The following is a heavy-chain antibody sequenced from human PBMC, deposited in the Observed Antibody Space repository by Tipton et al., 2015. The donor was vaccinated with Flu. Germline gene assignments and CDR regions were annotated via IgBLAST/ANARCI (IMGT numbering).Heavy chain of an antibody. CDR1: GFTFSSYA. J-gene: IGHJ4*02. D-gene: IGHD6-6*01. CDR2: ISGSGGST. Sequence: SLRPSCAASGFTFSSYAMSWVRQAPGKGLEWVSAISGSGGSTYYADSVKGRFTISRDNSKNTLYLQMNSLRAEDTAVYYCAKGVSSIAARPVGYWGQGTLVTVSS. CDR3: AKGVSSIAARPVGY. V-gene: IGHV3-23*01.